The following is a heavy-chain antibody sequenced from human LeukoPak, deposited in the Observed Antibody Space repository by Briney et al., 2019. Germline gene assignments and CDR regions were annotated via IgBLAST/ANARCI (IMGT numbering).Heavy chain of an antibody. CDR2: INPNSGGT. Sequence: ASVKVSCKASGYTFTGYYMHWVRQAPGQGLEWMGWINPNSGGTNYAQKFQGRVTMTRDTSISTAYMELSRLRSDDTAVYYCAFALNSYDPTLSFDYWGQGTLVTVSS. V-gene: IGHV1-2*02. CDR3: AFALNSYDPTLSFDY. CDR1: GYTFTGYY. J-gene: IGHJ4*02. D-gene: IGHD3-22*01.